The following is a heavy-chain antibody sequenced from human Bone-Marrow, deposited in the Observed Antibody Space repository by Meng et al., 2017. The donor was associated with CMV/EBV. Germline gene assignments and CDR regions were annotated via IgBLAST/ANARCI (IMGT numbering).Heavy chain of an antibody. CDR2: INPNSGGT. CDR3: ARDGVCEEWELLCWYYYYVMDV. CDR1: GYTFTDYY. D-gene: IGHD1-26*01. V-gene: IGHV1-2*02. Sequence: ASVKVSCKASGYTFTDYYMHWVRQAPGQGLEWMGWINPNSGGTNYAQKFQGRVTMTRDTSISTAYMELSSLRSDDTAVYYCARDGVCEEWELLCWYYYYVMDVWGQGTTVTVSS. J-gene: IGHJ6*02.